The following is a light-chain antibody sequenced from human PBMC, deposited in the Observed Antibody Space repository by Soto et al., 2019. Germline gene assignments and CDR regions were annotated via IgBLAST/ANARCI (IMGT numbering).Light chain of an antibody. Sequence: EIVLTQSPGTLSLSPGERATLSCRASQSVSSSYLAWYQQQPGQAPRLLIYGASSRATGIPDRFNGSGSGTDVTLTISRLEPEDVAVYYCQQYGSSPITFGQGTGLEIK. CDR2: GAS. CDR3: QQYGSSPIT. J-gene: IGKJ5*01. CDR1: QSVSSSY. V-gene: IGKV3-20*01.